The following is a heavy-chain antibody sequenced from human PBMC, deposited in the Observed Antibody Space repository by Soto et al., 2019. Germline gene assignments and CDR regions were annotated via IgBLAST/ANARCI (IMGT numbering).Heavy chain of an antibody. CDR1: GFTFSSYS. J-gene: IGHJ5*02. CDR3: APPHRYCSGGSCYSVVP. Sequence: SCAASGFTFSSYSMNWVRQAPGKGLEWVSSISSSSSYIYYADSVKGRFTISRDNAKNSLYLQMNSLRAEDTAVYYCAPPHRYCSGGSCYSVVPWGQGTLVTVSS. V-gene: IGHV3-21*01. CDR2: ISSSSSYI. D-gene: IGHD2-15*01.